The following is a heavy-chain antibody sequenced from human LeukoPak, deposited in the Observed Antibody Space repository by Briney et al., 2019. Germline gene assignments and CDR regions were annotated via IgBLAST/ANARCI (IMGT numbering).Heavy chain of an antibody. CDR1: GGSISSYY. V-gene: IGHV4-59*01. CDR3: AKDNKHVWSGSRLGVDY. CDR2: IYYSGST. J-gene: IGHJ4*02. Sequence: SETLSLTCTVSGGSISSYYWSWIRQPPGKGLEYIGYIYYSGSTNYNPSLKSRVTISVDTSKNQFSLKLSSVTAADTAVYYCAKDNKHVWSGSRLGVDYWGQGTLVTVSS. D-gene: IGHD3-3*01.